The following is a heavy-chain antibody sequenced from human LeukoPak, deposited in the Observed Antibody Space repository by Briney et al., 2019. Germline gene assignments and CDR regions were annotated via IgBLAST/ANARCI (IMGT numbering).Heavy chain of an antibody. D-gene: IGHD6-13*01. CDR2: IYYSGST. CDR3: ARRFPYSSSWLYFDY. CDR1: GGSISSSSYY. Sequence: SETLSLTSTVSGGSISSSSYYWGWIRQPPGKGLEWIGSIYYSGSTYYNPSLKSRVTISVDTSKNQFSLKLSSVTAADTAVYYCARRFPYSSSWLYFDYWGQGTLVTVSS. J-gene: IGHJ4*02. V-gene: IGHV4-39*01.